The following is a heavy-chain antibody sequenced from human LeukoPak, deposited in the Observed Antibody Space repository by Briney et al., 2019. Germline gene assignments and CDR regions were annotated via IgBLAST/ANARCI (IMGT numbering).Heavy chain of an antibody. J-gene: IGHJ4*02. CDR2: ISESGDNT. CDR1: GFSFNSYA. Sequence: SGGSLRLSCAASGFSFNSYAMNWVRQAPGKGLEWVSAISESGDNTHYADSVKGRFTISRDNSQNTLYLQMNSLRAEDTAVYYCAKHYVNCWGQGTLVTVSS. V-gene: IGHV3-23*01. CDR3: AKHYVNC.